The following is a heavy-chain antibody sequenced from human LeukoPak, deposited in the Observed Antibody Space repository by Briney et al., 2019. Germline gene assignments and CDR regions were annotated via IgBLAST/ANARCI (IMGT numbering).Heavy chain of an antibody. J-gene: IGHJ4*02. V-gene: IGHV4-59*01. D-gene: IGHD3-22*01. Sequence: SETLSLTCTVSGGSISSYYWSWIRQPPGKGLEWIGYIYYSGSTNYNPSLKSRVTISVGTSKNQFSLKLSSVTAADTAVYYCAGTCYYDSSGYYHYSLWGQGTLVTVSS. CDR3: AGTCYYDSSGYYHYSL. CDR2: IYYSGST. CDR1: GGSISSYY.